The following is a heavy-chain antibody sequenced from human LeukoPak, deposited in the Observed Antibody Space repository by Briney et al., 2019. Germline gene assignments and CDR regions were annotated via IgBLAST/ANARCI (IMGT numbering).Heavy chain of an antibody. CDR3: ARGPSGYHNT. J-gene: IGHJ4*02. V-gene: IGHV3-7*01. Sequence: GGSLRLSCAASGFTFSRSWMTWVRQAPGKGLEWVASINEDGSEIHYVDSVKGRFIISRDNAKDSLYLQMNSLTAEDRAMYYCARGPSGYHNTGGQGTLVTVSS. D-gene: IGHD5-12*01. CDR1: GFTFSRSW. CDR2: INEDGSEI.